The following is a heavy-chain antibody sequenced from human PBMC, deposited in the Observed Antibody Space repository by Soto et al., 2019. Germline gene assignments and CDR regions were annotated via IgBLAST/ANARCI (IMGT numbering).Heavy chain of an antibody. Sequence: GGSLRLSCAASGFTFSSYGMHWVRQAPGKGLEWVAVISYDGSNKYYADSVKGRFTISRDNSKNTLYLQMNSLRAEDTAVYYCAKEWRYYYGMDVWGQGTTVTAP. CDR3: AKEWRYYYGMDV. D-gene: IGHD5-12*01. J-gene: IGHJ6*02. V-gene: IGHV3-30*18. CDR1: GFTFSSYG. CDR2: ISYDGSNK.